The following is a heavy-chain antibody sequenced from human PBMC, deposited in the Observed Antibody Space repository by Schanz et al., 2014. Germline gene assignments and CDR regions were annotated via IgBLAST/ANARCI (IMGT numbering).Heavy chain of an antibody. Sequence: DVQLVESGGNLVQPGGSLRLSCSASGFTFSDYAMHWVRQAPGKGLEYISALNRNGRNTYYADSVRGRFTISRDNSKSMLDLRMDSLRVEDTALYYCVKGGRDWGSGGAFDLWGQGTMVTVSS. CDR2: LNRNGRNT. CDR1: GFTFSDYA. CDR3: VKGGRDWGSGGAFDL. V-gene: IGHV3-64D*06. J-gene: IGHJ3*01. D-gene: IGHD7-27*01.